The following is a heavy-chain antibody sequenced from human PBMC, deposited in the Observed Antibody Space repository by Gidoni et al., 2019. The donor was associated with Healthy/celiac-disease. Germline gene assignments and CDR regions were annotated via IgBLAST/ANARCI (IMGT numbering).Heavy chain of an antibody. CDR3: ASRYGSGTFS. J-gene: IGHJ4*02. CDR1: GGSFSGYY. CDR2: INHSGST. V-gene: IGHV4-34*01. D-gene: IGHD3-10*01. Sequence: QVQLQQWGAGLLKPSETLSLTCAVYGGSFSGYYWSWIRPPPGKGLEWIGEINHSGSTNYNPSLKSRVTISVDTSKNQFSLKLSSVTAADTAVYYCASRYGSGTFSWGQGTLVTVSS.